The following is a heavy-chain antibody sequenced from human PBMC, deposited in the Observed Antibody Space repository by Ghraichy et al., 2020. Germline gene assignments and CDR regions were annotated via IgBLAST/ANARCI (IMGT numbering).Heavy chain of an antibody. J-gene: IGHJ4*02. CDR2: IYPGDSDT. CDR1: GYSFTSYW. Sequence: GEPLNISCKGSGYSFTSYWIGWVRQMPGKGLEWMGIIYPGDSDTRYSPSFQGQVTISADKSISTAYLQWSSLKASDTAMYYCARVRVGIVGASGYFDYWGQGTLVTVSS. CDR3: ARVRVGIVGASGYFDY. D-gene: IGHD1-26*01. V-gene: IGHV5-51*01.